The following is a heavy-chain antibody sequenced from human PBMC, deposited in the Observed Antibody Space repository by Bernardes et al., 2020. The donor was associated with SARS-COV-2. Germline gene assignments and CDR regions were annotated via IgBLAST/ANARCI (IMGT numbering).Heavy chain of an antibody. V-gene: IGHV1-18*01. J-gene: IGHJ4*02. CDR3: ARGLISDCSGGSCYPDYGDYFDY. CDR1: GYTFPAYV. Sequence: ASVKVSCKTSGYTFPAYVIIWVRQAPGQGLESMGWISAYNGYTNYAQKFQGRVTMTTDTSTSTAYMELRSLRSDDTAVFYCARGLISDCSGGSCYPDYGDYFDYWGQGTLLTVSS. D-gene: IGHD2-15*01. CDR2: ISAYNGYT.